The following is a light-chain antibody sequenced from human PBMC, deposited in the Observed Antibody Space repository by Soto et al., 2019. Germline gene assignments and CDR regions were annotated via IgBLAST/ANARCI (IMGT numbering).Light chain of an antibody. CDR3: QQSYSTTWT. CDR2: AAS. Sequence: DIQMTQSPSSLSASVGDRVTITCRASQGISTYLNWYQQKPGKAPKLLIYAASSLQSGVPSRFSGSGSETDFTLTISSLQPEDFETYSCQQSYSTTWTLGQGTKVDI. J-gene: IGKJ1*01. V-gene: IGKV1-39*01. CDR1: QGISTY.